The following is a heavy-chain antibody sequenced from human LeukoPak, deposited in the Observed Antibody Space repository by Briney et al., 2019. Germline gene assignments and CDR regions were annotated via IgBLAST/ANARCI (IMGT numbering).Heavy chain of an antibody. CDR3: ARGYGGNPQYYGMDV. J-gene: IGHJ6*02. D-gene: IGHD4-23*01. CDR2: INRSGST. CDR1: GGSFSGYY. Sequence: SETLSLTCAVYGGSFSGYYWSWIRQPPGKGLEWIGEINRSGSTNYNPSLKSRVTISVDTSKNQFSLKLSSVTAADTAVYYCARGYGGNPQYYGMDVWGQGTTVTVSS. V-gene: IGHV4-34*01.